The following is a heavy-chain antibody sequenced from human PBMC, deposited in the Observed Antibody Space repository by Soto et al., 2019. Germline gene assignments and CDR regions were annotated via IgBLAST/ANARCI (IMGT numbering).Heavy chain of an antibody. J-gene: IGHJ6*02. CDR3: AKTIVVVVAAFPPPYYYGMDV. Sequence: PGGSLRLSCAASGFTFSSYWMHWVRQAPGEGLVWVSAISGSGSSITYADSVKGRFTISRDNAKNTLYLQMNSLRAEDTAVYYCAKTIVVVVAAFPPPYYYGMDVWGQGTTVTVSS. V-gene: IGHV3-74*01. CDR1: GFTFSSYW. D-gene: IGHD2-15*01. CDR2: ISGSGSSI.